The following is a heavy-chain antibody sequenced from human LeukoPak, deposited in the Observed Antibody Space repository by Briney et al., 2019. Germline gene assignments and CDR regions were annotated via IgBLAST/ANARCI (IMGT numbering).Heavy chain of an antibody. V-gene: IGHV4-59*01. Sequence: SETLSLTCTVSGGAISSYYWSWIRRPPGKGLEWIGYIYYSGSTNYNPSLKCRVTISVDTSKNQFSLKLSSVTAADTAVYYCARAPFYYDSSGYYYYNWFDPWGQGTLVTVSS. CDR2: IYYSGST. J-gene: IGHJ5*02. CDR3: ARAPFYYDSSGYYYYNWFDP. CDR1: GGAISSYY. D-gene: IGHD3-22*01.